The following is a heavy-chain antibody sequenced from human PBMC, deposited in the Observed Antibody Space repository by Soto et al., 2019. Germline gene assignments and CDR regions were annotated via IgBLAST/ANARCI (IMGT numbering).Heavy chain of an antibody. CDR1: GGTFSSYA. CDR2: IIPIFGTA. D-gene: IGHD2-15*01. V-gene: IGHV1-69*12. Sequence: QVQLVQSGAEVKKPGSSGKVSCKASGGTFSSYAISWVRQAPGQGLEWMGGIIPIFGTANYAQKFQGRVTITADEPTSTAYMELSSLRSEDTAVYYCARESRYCSGGSCYFLPGIDYWGQGTLVTVSS. J-gene: IGHJ4*02. CDR3: ARESRYCSGGSCYFLPGIDY.